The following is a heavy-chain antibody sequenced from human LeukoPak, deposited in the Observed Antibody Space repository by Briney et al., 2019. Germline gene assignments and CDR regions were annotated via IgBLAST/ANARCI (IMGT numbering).Heavy chain of an antibody. Sequence: SETLCLTCTVSGGSISSYYWSWIRQPAGKGLEWIGRIYTSGSTNYNPSLKSRVTMSVDTSKNQFSLKLSSVTAADTAVYYCARGSDIVVVPAAKGAFDIWGQGTMVTVSS. J-gene: IGHJ3*02. D-gene: IGHD2-2*01. CDR2: IYTSGST. CDR1: GGSISSYY. CDR3: ARGSDIVVVPAAKGAFDI. V-gene: IGHV4-4*07.